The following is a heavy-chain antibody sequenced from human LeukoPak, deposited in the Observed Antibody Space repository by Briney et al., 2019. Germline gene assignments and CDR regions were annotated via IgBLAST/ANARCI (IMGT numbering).Heavy chain of an antibody. Sequence: GGSLRLSCAASGFTFSSYEMNWVRQAPGKGLEWVSYISSSGSTIYYADSVKGRFTISRDNAKNSLYLQMNSLRAEDTAVYYCASYSSGWIYFDYWGQGTLVTVSS. CDR3: ASYSSGWIYFDY. D-gene: IGHD6-19*01. CDR2: ISSSGSTI. V-gene: IGHV3-48*03. J-gene: IGHJ4*02. CDR1: GFTFSSYE.